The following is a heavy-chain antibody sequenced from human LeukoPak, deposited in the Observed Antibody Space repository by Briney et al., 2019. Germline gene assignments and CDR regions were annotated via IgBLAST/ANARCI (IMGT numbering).Heavy chain of an antibody. J-gene: IGHJ4*02. Sequence: QSGGSLRLSCTASGFTFSSYGMHWVRQAPGKGLEWVAVISYDGSNKYYADSVKGRFTISRDNSKNTLYLQMNSLRAEDTAVYYCAKEGTVGVYYFDYWGQGALVTVSS. V-gene: IGHV3-30*18. D-gene: IGHD1-1*01. CDR1: GFTFSSYG. CDR3: AKEGTVGVYYFDY. CDR2: ISYDGSNK.